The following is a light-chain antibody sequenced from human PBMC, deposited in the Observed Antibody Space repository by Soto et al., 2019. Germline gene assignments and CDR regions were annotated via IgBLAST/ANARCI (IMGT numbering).Light chain of an antibody. CDR2: GNS. CDR3: QSYDSSLSGSK. Sequence: QSVLTQPPSVSGAPGQRVTISCTGSSSNIGAGYDVHWYQQLPGTAPKLLIYGNSNRPSGVPDRFSGSKSGTSASLAITGLQAEDEADYYCQSYDSSLSGSKFGGGTKHRP. V-gene: IGLV1-40*01. CDR1: SSNIGAGYD. J-gene: IGLJ2*01.